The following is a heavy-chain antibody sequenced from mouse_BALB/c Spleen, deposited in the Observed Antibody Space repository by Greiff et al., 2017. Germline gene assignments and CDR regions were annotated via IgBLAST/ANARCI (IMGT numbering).Heavy chain of an antibody. CDR2: ISSGSSTI. J-gene: IGHJ2*01. Sequence: EVNLVESGGGLVQPGGSRKLSCAASGFTFSSFGMHWVRQAPEKGLEWVAYISSGSSTIYYADTVKGRFTISRDNPKNTLFLQMTSLRSEDTAMYYCARSGGNYVPCFDYWGQGTTLTVSS. CDR1: GFTFSSFG. D-gene: IGHD2-1*01. V-gene: IGHV5-17*02. CDR3: ARSGGNYVPCFDY.